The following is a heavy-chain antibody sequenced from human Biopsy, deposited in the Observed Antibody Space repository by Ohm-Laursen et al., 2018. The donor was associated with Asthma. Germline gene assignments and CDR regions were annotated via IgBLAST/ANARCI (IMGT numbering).Heavy chain of an antibody. V-gene: IGHV3-30*03. CDR3: ARQSGQDFPDTSAFDT. J-gene: IGHJ3*02. D-gene: IGHD3-22*01. CDR1: GFVFSQCG. CDR2: VSSDWHDK. Sequence: SLRLSCTAAGFVFSQCGMHWVRQGPGKGLEWVAFVSSDWHDKFYEDSVKGRFTISRDNSRNRLYLQINRLTVEDSALYFCARQSGQDFPDTSAFDTWGQGTKVAVSS.